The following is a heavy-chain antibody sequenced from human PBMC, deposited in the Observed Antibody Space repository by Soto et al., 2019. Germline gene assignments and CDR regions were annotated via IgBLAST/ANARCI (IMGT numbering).Heavy chain of an antibody. CDR1: GGTFSSYA. D-gene: IGHD6-13*01. CDR3: AEGLYSSRWHSSLNY. V-gene: IGHV1-69*13. CDR2: IIPIFGTA. J-gene: IGHJ4*02. Sequence: GASVKVSCKASGGTFSSYAISWVRQAPGQGLEWMGGIIPIFGTANYAQKFQGRVTITADESTSTAYMELSSLRSEDTAVYYCAEGLYSSRWHSSLNYLDQGTLGTVSS.